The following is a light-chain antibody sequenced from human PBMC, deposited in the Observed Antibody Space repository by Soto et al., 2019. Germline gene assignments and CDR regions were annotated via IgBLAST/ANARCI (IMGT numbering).Light chain of an antibody. Sequence: DLQMTQSPSSLSASVGDRVTITCQASQDISNYLNWYQQKPGKAPKLLIYAASNLETGVPSRFSGSGSGTDFTFTINSLQPEDIATYYCHQYDNLPFTFGPGTKVDIK. CDR2: AAS. CDR3: HQYDNLPFT. J-gene: IGKJ3*01. CDR1: QDISNY. V-gene: IGKV1-33*01.